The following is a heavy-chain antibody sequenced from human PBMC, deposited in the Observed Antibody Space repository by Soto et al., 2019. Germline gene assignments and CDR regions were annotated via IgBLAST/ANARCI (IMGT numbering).Heavy chain of an antibody. V-gene: IGHV3-30*18. CDR2: ISNNGINK. CDR1: GFTFRTYG. CDR3: AKVIRADSTSSNFYYYSGLDV. J-gene: IGHJ6*02. D-gene: IGHD6-6*01. Sequence: QVQLVESGGGVVQPGRSLRLSCAASGFTFRTYGMHWVRQAPGKGLELLAVISNNGINKYYADSVKGRFTISRDNSRDTLFLQMNSLRGEDTAIYYCAKVIRADSTSSNFYYYSGLDVWGQGTTVTVSS.